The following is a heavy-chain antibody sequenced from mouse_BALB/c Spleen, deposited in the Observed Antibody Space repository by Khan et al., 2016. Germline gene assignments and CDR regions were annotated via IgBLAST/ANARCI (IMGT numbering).Heavy chain of an antibody. CDR2: ILPGSGYS. J-gene: IGHJ4*01. V-gene: IGHV1-9*01. CDR1: AYTFSNYW. CDR3: ARAWYSMDY. Sequence: QVRLQQSGAELMKPGASVKISCKATAYTFSNYWIEWVKQRPGHGLEWIGDILPGSGYSNSNETLKGKATFTAGASSNTAYMQLISLTSEDSAVYFCARAWYSMDYWGQGTSVTVSS.